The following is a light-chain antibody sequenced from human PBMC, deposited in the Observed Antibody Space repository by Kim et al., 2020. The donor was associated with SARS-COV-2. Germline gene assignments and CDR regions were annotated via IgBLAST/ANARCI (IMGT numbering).Light chain of an antibody. CDR1: PLRVRH. Sequence: SYELTQPPSMSVSPRQTATITCSGHPLRVRHACRYQQKTGPSPVIVMYVDNKRPSGIPERFSLSHSRTTATLTISGTQPMDEAVFYRQPLDRGTWTFGG. CDR2: VDN. J-gene: IGLJ2*01. CDR3: QPLDRGTWT. V-gene: IGLV3-1*01.